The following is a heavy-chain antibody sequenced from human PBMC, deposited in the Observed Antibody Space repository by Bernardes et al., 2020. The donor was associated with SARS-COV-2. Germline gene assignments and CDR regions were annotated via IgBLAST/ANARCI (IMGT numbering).Heavy chain of an antibody. V-gene: IGHV4-39*01. CDR3: ARRSKDQQLWPGGWFDP. CDR1: GGPISSSSYY. D-gene: IGHD2-2*01. Sequence: SETLSLTCTVSGGPISSSSYYWGWIRQPPGKGLECIGSIYYSGSTYYNPSLKSRVTIFVDTSKNQFSLKLSSVTAADTAVYYCARRSKDQQLWPGGWFDPWGQGTLVTVSS. J-gene: IGHJ5*02. CDR2: IYYSGST.